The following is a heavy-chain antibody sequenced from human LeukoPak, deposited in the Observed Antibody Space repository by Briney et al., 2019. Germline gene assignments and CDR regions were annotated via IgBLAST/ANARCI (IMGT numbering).Heavy chain of an antibody. J-gene: IGHJ4*02. D-gene: IGHD6-6*01. CDR1: GGSISSYY. CDR2: IYHSGST. V-gene: IGHV4-59*12. CDR3: ARDVRGIAARPY. Sequence: SETLSLTCTVSGGSISSYYWSWIRQPPGKGLEWIGYIYHSGSTNYNPSLKSRVTISVDTSKNQFSLKLSSVTAADTAVYYCARDVRGIAARPYWGQGTLVTVSS.